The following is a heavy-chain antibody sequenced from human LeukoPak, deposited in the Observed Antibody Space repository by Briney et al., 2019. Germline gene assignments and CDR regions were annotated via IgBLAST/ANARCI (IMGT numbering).Heavy chain of an antibody. V-gene: IGHV5-51*01. Sequence: GESLKISCKGSGYSFVNYWIGWVRQMPGKGLEWMGIIYPRDSDTRYSPSFQGQVTISADKSINTAYLQWSSLKASDTAMYYCARLGTYWSNYYFEYWGQGTLVTVSS. J-gene: IGHJ4*02. CDR2: IYPRDSDT. CDR3: ARLGTYWSNYYFEY. D-gene: IGHD3-10*01. CDR1: GYSFVNYW.